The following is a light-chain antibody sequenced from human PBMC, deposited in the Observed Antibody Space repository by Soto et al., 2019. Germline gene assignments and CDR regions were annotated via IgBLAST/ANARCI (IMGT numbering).Light chain of an antibody. V-gene: IGKV3-20*01. CDR2: GTS. CDR1: QTISSNY. J-gene: IGKJ1*01. CDR3: QQYGSWT. Sequence: EIVLTQSPGTLSVSPGERATLSCRASQTISSNYLAWYQQKPGQAPSLLIYGTSSRATGIPDRFSGSGSGTYFTLTISRLEPEESAIYYCQQYGSWTFGQGTKVEIK.